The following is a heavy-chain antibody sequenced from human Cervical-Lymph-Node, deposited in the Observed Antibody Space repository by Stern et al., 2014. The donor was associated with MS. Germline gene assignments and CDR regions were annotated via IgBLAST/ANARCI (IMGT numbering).Heavy chain of an antibody. CDR2: ISDDGSDT. D-gene: IGHD3-10*01. CDR1: GFTFSSYG. CDR3: VKRGITEVRGVRLGDY. J-gene: IGHJ4*02. Sequence: VQLVESGGGVVQPGRSLRLTCTVSGFTFSSYGMHWVRQAPGKGLAWVAVISDDGSDTYYAESVKGRFTISRDNTKNTLYLEMRRLRREDTAVYYCVKRGITEVRGVRLGDYWGPGTLVIVSS. V-gene: IGHV3-30*18.